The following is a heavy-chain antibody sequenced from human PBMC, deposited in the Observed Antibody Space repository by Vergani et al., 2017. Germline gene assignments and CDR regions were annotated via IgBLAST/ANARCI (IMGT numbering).Heavy chain of an antibody. CDR2: VSTGTKSQ. V-gene: IGHV3-48*01. D-gene: IGHD2-2*01. Sequence: QLVESGGGWVQPGGSLRLSCVVSGFAFSSYIMNWVRQAPGKGLEWVSLVSTGTKSQSYAESVKGRFTISRDSAKNSLYLQMDSLRAEDTAVYYCAREYSSTSGRAFDFWGQGTKVTVSS. CDR3: AREYSSTSGRAFDF. J-gene: IGHJ3*01. CDR1: GFAFSSYI.